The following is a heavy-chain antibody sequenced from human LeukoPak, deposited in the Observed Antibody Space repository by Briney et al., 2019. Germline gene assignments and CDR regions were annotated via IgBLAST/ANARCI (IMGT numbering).Heavy chain of an antibody. V-gene: IGHV3-33*01. D-gene: IGHD1-1*01. Sequence: GRSLRLSCAASGFTFSSYGMHWVRQAPGKGLEWVAVIWYDGSNKYYADSVKGRFTISRDNARNSVFLHMDSLRADDTAVYYCARVDWHDRNTFDYWGPGTPVTVSS. CDR2: IWYDGSNK. CDR3: ARVDWHDRNTFDY. J-gene: IGHJ4*02. CDR1: GFTFSSYG.